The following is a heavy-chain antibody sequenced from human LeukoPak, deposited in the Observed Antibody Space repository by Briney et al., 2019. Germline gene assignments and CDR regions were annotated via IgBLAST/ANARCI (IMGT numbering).Heavy chain of an antibody. CDR3: AGGRVELGF. J-gene: IGHJ4*02. D-gene: IGHD2-15*01. CDR1: GGSISSYY. Sequence: SETLSLTCTVSGGSISSYYWSWIRQPPGKGLEWIGYIYYSGSTNYNPSLKSRVTISVDTSKNQFSLKLSSVTAADTAVYYCAGGRVELGFWGQGTLVTVSS. V-gene: IGHV4-59*01. CDR2: IYYSGST.